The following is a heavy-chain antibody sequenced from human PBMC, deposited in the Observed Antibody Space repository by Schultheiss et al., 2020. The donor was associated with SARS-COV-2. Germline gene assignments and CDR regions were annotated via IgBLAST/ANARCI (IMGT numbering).Heavy chain of an antibody. CDR2: ISGSGGST. Sequence: GGSLRLSCAASGFTFDDYAMNWVRQIPGKGLDWVSGISGSGGSTYYADSVKGRFTISRDNSKNTLYLQMNSLRAEDTAVYYCARDVSLSSGWYGSAIGSDYWGQGTLVTVSS. V-gene: IGHV3-23*01. CDR3: ARDVSLSSGWYGSAIGSDY. D-gene: IGHD6-19*01. J-gene: IGHJ4*02. CDR1: GFTFDDYA.